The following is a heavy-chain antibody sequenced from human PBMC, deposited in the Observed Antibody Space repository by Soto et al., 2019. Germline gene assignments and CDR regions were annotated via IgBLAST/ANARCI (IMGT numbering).Heavy chain of an antibody. CDR1: GYTFTSYA. CDR3: ASTQPDIVVVPAAPIGI. V-gene: IGHV1-3*01. J-gene: IGHJ3*02. CDR2: INAGNGNT. D-gene: IGHD2-2*01. Sequence: ASVKVSCKASGYTFTSYAMRWVRQAPGQRLEWMGWINAGNGNTKYSQKFQGRVTITRDTSAGTAYMELSSLRSEDTAVYYCASTQPDIVVVPAAPIGIWGQGTMVTVSS.